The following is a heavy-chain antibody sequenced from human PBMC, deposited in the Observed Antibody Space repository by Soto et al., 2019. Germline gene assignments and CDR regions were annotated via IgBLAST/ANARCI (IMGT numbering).Heavy chain of an antibody. CDR3: ARGEQYSGRIFDY. CDR2: TYYRSKWYY. V-gene: IGHV6-1*01. CDR1: GDSVSSNSAG. J-gene: IGHJ4*01. D-gene: IGHD1-26*01. Sequence: SQTLSLTRAITGDSVSSNSAGWSWVRQSPSRGLEGLGRTYYRSKWYYEYAVSVRGRITINPDTSKNQYSLQLNSVAPEDTAVYFCARGEQYSGRIFDYWGQGTLVTVSS.